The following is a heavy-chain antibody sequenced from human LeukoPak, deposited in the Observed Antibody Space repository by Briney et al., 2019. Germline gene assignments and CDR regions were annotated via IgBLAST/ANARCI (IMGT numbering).Heavy chain of an antibody. CDR2: IYSGGST. Sequence: PGGSPRLSCAASGFTVSSNYMSWVRQAPGKGLEWVSVIYSGGSTYYADSVKGRFTISRDNSKNTLYLQMNSLRAEDTAVYYCARDARIAVAGTHAFDIWGQGTMVTVSS. CDR1: GFTVSSNY. V-gene: IGHV3-66*01. CDR3: ARDARIAVAGTHAFDI. J-gene: IGHJ3*02. D-gene: IGHD6-19*01.